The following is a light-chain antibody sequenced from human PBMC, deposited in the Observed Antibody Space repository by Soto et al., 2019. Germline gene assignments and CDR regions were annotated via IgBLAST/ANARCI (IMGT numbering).Light chain of an antibody. Sequence: QSVLTQPASVSGSPGQSITISCTGTSSDVGGYNYVSWYQQHPGKAPKLMIYEVSNRPSGVSSRFFGSKSGNTASLTISGLQAEDEADYYCSSYTSSSLYVFGTGTKVTVL. CDR1: SSDVGGYNY. CDR2: EVS. J-gene: IGLJ1*01. CDR3: SSYTSSSLYV. V-gene: IGLV2-14*01.